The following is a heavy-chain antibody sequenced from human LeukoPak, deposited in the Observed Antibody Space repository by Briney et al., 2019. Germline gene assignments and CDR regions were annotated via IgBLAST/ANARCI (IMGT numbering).Heavy chain of an antibody. CDR1: GFTFSSYW. CDR2: INSDGSST. Sequence: GGSLRLSCAASGFTFSSYWMHWVRQAPGKGLVWVSRINSDGSSTSYADSVRGRFTISRDNAKNTLYLQMNSLRAEDTAVYYCARARKWEPSDYWGQGTLVTVSS. V-gene: IGHV3-74*01. D-gene: IGHD1-26*01. CDR3: ARARKWEPSDY. J-gene: IGHJ4*02.